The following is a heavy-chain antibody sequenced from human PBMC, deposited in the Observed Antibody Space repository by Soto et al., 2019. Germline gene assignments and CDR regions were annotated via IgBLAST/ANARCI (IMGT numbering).Heavy chain of an antibody. J-gene: IGHJ4*02. CDR1: GFKFSNYA. V-gene: IGHV3-23*01. Sequence: GGSLILSCSASGFKFSNYAMSWVREAPGKGLEWVSLISATGGGTYYADSVKGRFTISRDNSHNTLYLQVHSLTAEDTAVYYCAKDRRAGGNSAFYFDFWGQGAQVTVSS. D-gene: IGHD3-16*01. CDR3: AKDRRAGGNSAFYFDF. CDR2: ISATGGGT.